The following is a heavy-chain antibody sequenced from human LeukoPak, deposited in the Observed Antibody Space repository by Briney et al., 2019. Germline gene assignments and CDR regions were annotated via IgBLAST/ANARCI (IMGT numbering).Heavy chain of an antibody. CDR3: ARDVGAVAGTGYYYYGMDV. CDR2: ISGTVGST. V-gene: IGHV3-23*01. Sequence: GGSLRLSCAASGFTFSSYAMSWVRQAPGKGLEWVSAISGTVGSTYYADSVKGRFTISRDNSKNTLYLQMNSLRAEDTAVYYCARDVGAVAGTGYYYYGMDVWGQGTTVTVSS. CDR1: GFTFSSYA. J-gene: IGHJ6*02. D-gene: IGHD6-19*01.